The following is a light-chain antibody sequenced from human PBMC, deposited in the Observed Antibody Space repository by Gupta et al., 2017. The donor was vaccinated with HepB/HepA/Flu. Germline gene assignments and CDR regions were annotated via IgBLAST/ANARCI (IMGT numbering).Light chain of an antibody. CDR1: QSVNSY. V-gene: IGKV3-11*01. J-gene: IGKJ3*01. CDR2: DAS. CDR3: QQRGNWPFT. Sequence: EIVLTQSPATLSLSPGERATISCRASQSVNSYLAWYLQKPGQAPRLLIYDASNMATGIPARFSGSGSGTDFTLTISSLEPEDFAVYYCQQRGNWPFTFGPGTKVDI.